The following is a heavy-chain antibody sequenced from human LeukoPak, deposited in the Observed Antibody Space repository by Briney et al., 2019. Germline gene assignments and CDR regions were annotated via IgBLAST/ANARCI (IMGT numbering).Heavy chain of an antibody. D-gene: IGHD2-2*02. CDR2: MNPNSGNT. CDR1: GYTFTSYD. Sequence: ASVKVSCKASGYTFTSYDINWVRQATGQGLEWMGWMNPNSGNTGYAQKFQGRVTITRNTSISTAYMELSSLRSEDTAVYYCAPVPAAIYGESAFDIWGQGTMVTVSS. J-gene: IGHJ3*02. V-gene: IGHV1-8*03. CDR3: APVPAAIYGESAFDI.